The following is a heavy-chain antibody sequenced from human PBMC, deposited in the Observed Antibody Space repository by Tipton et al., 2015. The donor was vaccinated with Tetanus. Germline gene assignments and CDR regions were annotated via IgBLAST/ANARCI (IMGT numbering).Heavy chain of an antibody. Sequence: GLVKPSKTLSLTCSVSGGSFSGYLWSWVRQPSGKGLEWIGEINHSGSTTYSPSFKSRVTISVDTPKNQFSLKLTSLTVADTAVYYCARGGSFSYGPRGFDLWGRGSLVTVSS. V-gene: IGHV4-34*01. CDR1: GGSFSGYL. CDR2: INHSGST. J-gene: IGHJ2*01. CDR3: ARGGSFSYGPRGFDL. D-gene: IGHD5-18*01.